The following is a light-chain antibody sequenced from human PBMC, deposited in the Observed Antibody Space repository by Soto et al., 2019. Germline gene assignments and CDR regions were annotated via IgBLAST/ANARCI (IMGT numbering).Light chain of an antibody. CDR1: QSICRL. Sequence: IPMTQAPTSLSGSGGDRGTITCRGSQSICRLLKWYQQKTGKAPKLLIYAASSLQSGVPSRFSGSGSGTDFTLTISSLQPEDFATYYCQQSYSTPLLTFGGGTKVEIK. CDR3: QQSYSTPLLT. V-gene: IGKV1-39*01. CDR2: AAS. J-gene: IGKJ4*01.